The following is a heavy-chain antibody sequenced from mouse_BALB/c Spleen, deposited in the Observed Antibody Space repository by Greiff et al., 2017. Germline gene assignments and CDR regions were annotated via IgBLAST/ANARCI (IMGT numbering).Heavy chain of an antibody. V-gene: IGHV5-12-1*01. CDR3: ARQAYYILFAY. Sequence: VQLKESGGGLVKPGGSLKLSCAASGFAFSSYDMSWVRQTPEKRLEWVAYISSGGGSTYYPDTVKGRFTISRDNAKNTLYLQMSSLKSEDTAMYYCARQAYYILFAYWGQGTLVTVSA. J-gene: IGHJ3*01. D-gene: IGHD2-12*01. CDR2: ISSGGGST. CDR1: GFAFSSYD.